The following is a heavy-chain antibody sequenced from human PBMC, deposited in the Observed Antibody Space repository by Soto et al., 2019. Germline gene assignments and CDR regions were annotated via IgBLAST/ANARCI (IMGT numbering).Heavy chain of an antibody. Sequence: QLQLQESGPGLVKPSETLSLTCTVSGGSISSSSYYWGWIRQPPGKGLEWIGSIYYSGSTYYNPSLKSRVTISVYTSKNQFSLRLSSVTAADTAVYYCATLSLLGVNPYYYYGMDVWGQGTTVTVSS. CDR3: ATLSLLGVNPYYYYGMDV. CDR2: IYYSGST. J-gene: IGHJ6*02. CDR1: GGSISSSSYY. D-gene: IGHD3-16*01. V-gene: IGHV4-39*01.